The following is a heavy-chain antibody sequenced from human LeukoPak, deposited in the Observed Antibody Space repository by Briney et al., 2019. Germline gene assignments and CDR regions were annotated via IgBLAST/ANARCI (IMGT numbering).Heavy chain of an antibody. Sequence: PGKSLRLSCAASGFTFSTYGMHWVRQAPGKGLDWVALIWFDGSNEAYADSVKGRFTISRDSSNNTLYLQMNRLRAEDTAVYYCATSVQDAFDIWGQGTMVTVSS. J-gene: IGHJ3*02. D-gene: IGHD1-1*01. CDR1: GFTFSTYG. V-gene: IGHV3-33*01. CDR3: ATSVQDAFDI. CDR2: IWFDGSNE.